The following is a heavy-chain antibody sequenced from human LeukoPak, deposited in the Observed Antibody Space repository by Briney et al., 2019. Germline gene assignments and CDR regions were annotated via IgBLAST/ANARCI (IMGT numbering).Heavy chain of an antibody. CDR1: GGSISSYY. Sequence: SETLSLTCTVSGGSISSYYWSWIRQPAGKGLEGIGRIYTSGSTNYNPSLKSRVTMSVDTSKNQFSLKLSSVTAADTAVYYCAGWGFGTQHAFDIWGQGTMVTVSS. D-gene: IGHD3-10*01. J-gene: IGHJ3*02. V-gene: IGHV4-4*07. CDR3: AGWGFGTQHAFDI. CDR2: IYTSGST.